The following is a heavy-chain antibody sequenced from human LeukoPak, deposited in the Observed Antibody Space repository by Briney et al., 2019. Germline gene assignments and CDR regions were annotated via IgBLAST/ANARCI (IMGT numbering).Heavy chain of an antibody. D-gene: IGHD3-10*01. J-gene: IGHJ4*02. CDR3: ARKVIMALPAY. V-gene: IGHV3-21*01. CDR1: GFTFSDFG. Sequence: PGGALRLSCSASGFTFSDFGMNWVRQAPGRGVEWVSSISSSSSYTYSADSLKGRFTISSNNAKNSLYLQMNSLKAEDKAVYCCARKVIMALPAYWGQGTLVTVSS. CDR2: ISSSSSYT.